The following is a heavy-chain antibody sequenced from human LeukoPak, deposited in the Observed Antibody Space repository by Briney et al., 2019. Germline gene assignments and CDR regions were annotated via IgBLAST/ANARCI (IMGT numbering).Heavy chain of an antibody. CDR3: TKGYCSSTSCHMDV. J-gene: IGHJ6*03. Sequence: GRSLRLSCAASGFTFDDYAMHWVRQAPGKGLVWVSGITWNSGSIDYADSVRGRFTISRDNGKNSLYLQMNSLRAKDTGLYYCTKGYCSSTSCHMDVWGKGTTVTVSS. V-gene: IGHV3-9*01. CDR1: GFTFDDYA. CDR2: ITWNSGSI. D-gene: IGHD2-2*01.